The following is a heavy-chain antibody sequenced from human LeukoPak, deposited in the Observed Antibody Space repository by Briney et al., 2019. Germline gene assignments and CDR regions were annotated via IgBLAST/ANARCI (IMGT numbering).Heavy chain of an antibody. CDR3: QYYDSSGYFSY. CDR1: GYTFTSYG. Sequence: ASVKVSCKASGYTFTSYGISWVRQAPGQGLEWMGWISAYNGNTNYAQKLQGRVTMTTDTSTSTAYMELRSLRSDDTAVYYCQYYDSSGYFSYWGQETLVTVSS. V-gene: IGHV1-18*01. CDR2: ISAYNGNT. D-gene: IGHD3-22*01. J-gene: IGHJ4*02.